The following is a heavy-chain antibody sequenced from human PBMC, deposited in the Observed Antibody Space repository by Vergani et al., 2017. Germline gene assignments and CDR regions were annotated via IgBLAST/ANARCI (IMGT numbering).Heavy chain of an antibody. Sequence: QVQLVQSGAEVKKPGASVEVSCKASGYTFTGYFIHWVRQAPGQGLEWMGWINPNSGGANYAQKFQGRVTMTRDTSISTAYMELSSLIIDDTAVYYCARSTVTTYYYSGMDVWGQGTTVTVSS. CDR2: INPNSGGA. D-gene: IGHD4-17*01. V-gene: IGHV1-2*02. J-gene: IGHJ6*02. CDR3: ARSTVTTYYYSGMDV. CDR1: GYTFTGYF.